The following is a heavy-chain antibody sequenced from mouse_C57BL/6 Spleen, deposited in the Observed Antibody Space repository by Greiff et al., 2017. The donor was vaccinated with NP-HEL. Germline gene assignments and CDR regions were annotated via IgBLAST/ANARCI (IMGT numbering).Heavy chain of an antibody. CDR2: IYPRSGNT. CDR3: ARRDGSSYEDAMDY. Sequence: QVQLQQSGAELARPGASVKLSCKASGYTFTSYGISWVKQRTGQGLEWIGEIYPRSGNTYYNEKFKGKATLTADKSSSTAYMELRSLTSEDSAVYFCARRDGSSYEDAMDYWGQGTSVTVSS. V-gene: IGHV1-81*01. CDR1: GYTFTSYG. J-gene: IGHJ4*01. D-gene: IGHD1-1*01.